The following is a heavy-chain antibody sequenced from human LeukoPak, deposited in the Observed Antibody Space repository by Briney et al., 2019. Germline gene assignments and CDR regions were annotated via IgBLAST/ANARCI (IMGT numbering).Heavy chain of an antibody. Sequence: GGSLRLSCAASGFTFSSYSMNWVRQAPGKGLEWVSSISSSSSYIYYADSVKGRFTISRDNSKNTQYLQMNSLRAEDTAVYYCAKSSGGAPNAFDIWGQGTMVTVSS. CDR1: GFTFSSYS. J-gene: IGHJ3*02. V-gene: IGHV3-21*04. D-gene: IGHD2-21*01. CDR3: AKSSGGAPNAFDI. CDR2: ISSSSSYI.